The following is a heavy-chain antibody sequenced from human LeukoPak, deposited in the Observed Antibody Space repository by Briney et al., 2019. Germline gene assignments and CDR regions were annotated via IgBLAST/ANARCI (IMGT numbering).Heavy chain of an antibody. CDR2: IKQDGSEK. Sequence: GGSLRLSCAASGFTFSSYWMSSVRQAPAQRLDCLANIKQDGSEKYYVDSVKGRFTISRDNAKSSLYLQMNSLRAEDTAVYYCARDYCSSTSCYPPQFDPWGQGTLVTVSS. CDR3: ARDYCSSTSCYPPQFDP. J-gene: IGHJ5*02. CDR1: GFTFSSYW. D-gene: IGHD2-2*01. V-gene: IGHV3-7*01.